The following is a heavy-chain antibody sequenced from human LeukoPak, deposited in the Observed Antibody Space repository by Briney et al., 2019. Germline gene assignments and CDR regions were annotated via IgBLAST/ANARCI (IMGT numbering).Heavy chain of an antibody. CDR2: IYYSGST. CDR1: GGSISSYY. D-gene: IGHD2-2*01. CDR3: ARGSYQLLAAFDI. J-gene: IGHJ3*02. V-gene: IGHV4-59*08. Sequence: SETLSLTCTVSGGSISSYYWSWIRQPPGKGLEWIGYIYYSGSTNYNPSLKSRVTISVDTSKNQFSLKLSSVTAADTAVYYCARGSYQLLAAFDIWGQGTMVTVSS.